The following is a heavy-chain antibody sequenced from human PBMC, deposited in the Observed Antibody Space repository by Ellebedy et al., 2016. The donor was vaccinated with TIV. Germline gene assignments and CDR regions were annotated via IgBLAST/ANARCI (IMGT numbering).Heavy chain of an antibody. D-gene: IGHD1-7*01. CDR2: IYPGDSDT. CDR1: GYSFPSYW. Sequence: KVSCKGSGYSFPSYWIGWVRQMPGKGLEWMGIIYPGDSDTRFSPSFQGQVTISADKSITTAYLQWSSLKASDTAMYYCARHLGITGTTSYGMDVWGQGTTVIVS. J-gene: IGHJ6*02. CDR3: ARHLGITGTTSYGMDV. V-gene: IGHV5-51*01.